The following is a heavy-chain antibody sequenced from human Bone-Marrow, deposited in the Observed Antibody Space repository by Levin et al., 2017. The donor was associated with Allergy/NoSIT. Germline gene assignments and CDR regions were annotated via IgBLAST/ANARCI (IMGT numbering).Heavy chain of an antibody. V-gene: IGHV4-39*01. J-gene: IGHJ4*02. CDR2: IYYSGIT. Sequence: PSETLSLTCTVSGGSISRSSYYWGWIRQPPGTGLEWIGRIYYSGITYYSSSLKSRVTISVDTSKNQFSLKLNYVTAADTAVYYCVRRSDILPGAYDSWGQGTLVTVSS. D-gene: IGHD3-9*01. CDR3: VRRSDILPGAYDS. CDR1: GGSISRSSYY.